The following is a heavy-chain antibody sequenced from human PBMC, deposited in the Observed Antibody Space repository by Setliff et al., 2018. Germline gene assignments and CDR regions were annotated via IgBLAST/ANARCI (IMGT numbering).Heavy chain of an antibody. V-gene: IGHV1-18*01. CDR2: ISPYTGNT. CDR1: GYTFINFG. CDR3: SGLVRFCTRTTCQRLSGDDF. D-gene: IGHD2-8*01. Sequence: SVKVSCKASGYTFINFGISWVRQAPGQGLEWVGWISPYTGNTYYAPRLQDRVTLTADTSTNTAYMELRSLISDDTASYYCSGLVRFCTRTTCQRLSGDDFWGQGTLVTVSS. J-gene: IGHJ4*02.